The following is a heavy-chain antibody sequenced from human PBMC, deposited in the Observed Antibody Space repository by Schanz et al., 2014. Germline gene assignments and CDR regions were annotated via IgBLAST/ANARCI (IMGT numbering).Heavy chain of an antibody. CDR2: INPNSGAT. V-gene: IGHV1-2*06. CDR3: ARGLVRYFAY. D-gene: IGHD2-8*02. Sequence: QVQLVQSGAEVKNPGASVKVSCKSSGATFNSYAFGWVRQAPGQGFEWMGQINPNSGATIYAQNFQGRVTMTRDTSISTAYMELSRLRSDDTAVYYCARGLVRYFAYWGQGTLVTVSS. CDR1: GATFNSYA. J-gene: IGHJ4*02.